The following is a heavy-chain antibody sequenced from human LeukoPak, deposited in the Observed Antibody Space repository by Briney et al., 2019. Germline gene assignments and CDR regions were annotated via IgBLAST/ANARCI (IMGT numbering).Heavy chain of an antibody. CDR1: GVIFSTYA. CDR2: IVGSGDST. Sequence: PGGSLRLSCAASGVIFSTYAMSWVRQAPGKGLEWVSSIVGSGDSTFYADSVKGRFTISRDNSKNMLYLQMNSLRAEDTAVYYCAKDRDILTGYLDYWGQGTLVTVSS. D-gene: IGHD3-9*01. J-gene: IGHJ4*02. V-gene: IGHV3-23*01. CDR3: AKDRDILTGYLDY.